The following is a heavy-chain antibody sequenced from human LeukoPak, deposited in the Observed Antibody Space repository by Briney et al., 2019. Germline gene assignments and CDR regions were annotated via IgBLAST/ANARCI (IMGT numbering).Heavy chain of an antibody. CDR2: FDPEDGET. D-gene: IGHD3-10*01. Sequence: AAVKLTCKGSGYTVTELSMHWVRQAPGKGLEWMGGFDPEDGETIYAQKFQGRVTMTEDTSTDTAYMELSSLRSEDTAVYYCATASGFGAFHYYFDHWGQGTLVTVSS. CDR3: ATASGFGAFHYYFDH. CDR1: GYTVTELS. V-gene: IGHV1-24*01. J-gene: IGHJ4*02.